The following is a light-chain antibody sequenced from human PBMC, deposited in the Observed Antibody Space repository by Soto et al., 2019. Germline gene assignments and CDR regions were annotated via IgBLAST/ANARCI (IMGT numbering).Light chain of an antibody. CDR1: SGDVGGYYY. J-gene: IGLJ1*01. Sequence: QSVLTQPASVSGSPGQSITISCTGTSGDVGGYYYVSWYQQLPGKVPNLMISEVSNRPSGVSNRFSGSKSGNTASLTISGLQAEDEADYYCSSYTAGCTIVGTGTK. V-gene: IGLV2-14*01. CDR2: EVS. CDR3: SSYTAGCTI.